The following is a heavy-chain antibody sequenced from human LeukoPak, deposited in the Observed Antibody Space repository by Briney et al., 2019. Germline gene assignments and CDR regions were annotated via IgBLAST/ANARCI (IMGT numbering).Heavy chain of an antibody. CDR1: GFTFSSYG. CDR3: AKDQDIVVVPAAMLTNWFDP. J-gene: IGHJ5*02. V-gene: IGHV3-30*18. Sequence: GGSLRLSCAASGFTFSSYGMHWVRQAPGKGLEWVAVISYDGSNKYYADSVKGRFTISRDNSKNTLYLQMNSLRAEVTAVYYCAKDQDIVVVPAAMLTNWFDPWGQGTLVTVSS. CDR2: ISYDGSNK. D-gene: IGHD2-2*01.